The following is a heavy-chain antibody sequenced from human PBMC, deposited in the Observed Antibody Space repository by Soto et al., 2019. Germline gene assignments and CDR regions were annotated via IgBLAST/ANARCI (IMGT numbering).Heavy chain of an antibody. CDR3: AKDSRGYNRPCDY. Sequence: TSETLSLTCAVSGGSISSGGYSWGWIRQPPGKGLEWIGYIYHSGSTYYNPSLKSRVTISVDTSKNQFSLKLTSVTAADTAVYYCAKDSRGYNRPCDYWGQGTLVTVSS. V-gene: IGHV4-30-2*01. CDR2: IYHSGST. CDR1: GGSISSGGYS. D-gene: IGHD3-22*01. J-gene: IGHJ4*02.